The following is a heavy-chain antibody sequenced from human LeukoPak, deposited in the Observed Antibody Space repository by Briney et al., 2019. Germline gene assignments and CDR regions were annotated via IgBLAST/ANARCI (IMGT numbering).Heavy chain of an antibody. CDR3: ARDRHDIVVVVAASPYYYYGMDV. Sequence: GGSLRLSCAASGFTFSSYAMHWVRQAPGKGLEWVAVISYDGGNKYYADSVKGRFTISRDNSKNTLYLQMNSLRAEDTAVYYCARDRHDIVVVVAASPYYYYGMDVWGQGTTVTVSS. CDR2: ISYDGGNK. CDR1: GFTFSSYA. V-gene: IGHV3-30-3*01. J-gene: IGHJ6*02. D-gene: IGHD2-15*01.